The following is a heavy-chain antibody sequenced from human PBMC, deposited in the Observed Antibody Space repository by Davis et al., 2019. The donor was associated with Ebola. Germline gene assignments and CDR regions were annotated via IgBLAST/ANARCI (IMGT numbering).Heavy chain of an antibody. CDR3: ARGGRATWYYYYYGMDV. J-gene: IGHJ6*02. D-gene: IGHD1-26*01. CDR2: IYYSGST. Sequence: MPGGSLRLSCTVSGGSISSYYWSWIRQPPGKGLEWIGYIYYSGSTNYNPSLKSRVTISVDTSKNQFSLKLSSVTAADTAVYYCARGGRATWYYYYYGMDVWGQGTTVTVSS. CDR1: GGSISSYY. V-gene: IGHV4-59*01.